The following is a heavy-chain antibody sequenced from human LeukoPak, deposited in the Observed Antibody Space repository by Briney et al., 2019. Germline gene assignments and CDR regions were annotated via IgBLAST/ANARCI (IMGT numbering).Heavy chain of an antibody. J-gene: IGHJ4*02. Sequence: PSQTLSLTRAVSGYSISSGYYWGWIRQPPGKGLEWIGSIYHSGSTYYNPSLKSRVTISVDTSKNQFSLKLSSVTAADTAVYYCARGGDIVASPEYWGQGTLVTVSS. CDR2: IYHSGST. CDR1: GYSISSGYY. CDR3: ARGGDIVASPEY. V-gene: IGHV4-38-2*01. D-gene: IGHD5-12*01.